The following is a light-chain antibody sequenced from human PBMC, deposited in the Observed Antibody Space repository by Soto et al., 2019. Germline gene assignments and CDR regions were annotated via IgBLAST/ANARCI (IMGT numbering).Light chain of an antibody. V-gene: IGKV3-15*01. J-gene: IGKJ1*01. CDR1: QSVPSKY. Sequence: EIVLTQSPGTLSLSPGERATLSCRASQSVPSKYLAWYQQKPGQAPRPLIYGASTRATGIPARFSGSGSGTEFTLTISSLQSEDFAVYYCQQYNNWPLTFGQGTKVDIK. CDR3: QQYNNWPLT. CDR2: GAS.